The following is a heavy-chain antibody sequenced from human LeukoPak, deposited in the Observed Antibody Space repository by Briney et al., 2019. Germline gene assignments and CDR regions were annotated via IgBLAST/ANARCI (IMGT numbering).Heavy chain of an antibody. CDR1: GFTFGEYA. Sequence: GGSLRLSCAASGFTFGEYAMQWVRQAPGKGLQWVSLIAWDGSYTYYADSVRGRFIISRDNSKNSLSMQMNSLRPEDTALYYCTRERRGFYMEVWGKGTTVTVSS. D-gene: IGHD3-10*01. J-gene: IGHJ6*03. CDR2: IAWDGSYT. V-gene: IGHV3-43D*04. CDR3: TRERRGFYMEV.